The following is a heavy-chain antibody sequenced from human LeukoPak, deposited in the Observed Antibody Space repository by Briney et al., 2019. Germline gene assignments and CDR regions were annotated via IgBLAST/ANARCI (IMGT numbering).Heavy chain of an antibody. V-gene: IGHV3-21*01. J-gene: IGHJ4*02. CDR3: ARATRDSSGYSPFDY. Sequence: PGGSLRLSCAASGFTFGSYRMNWVRQAPGKGLEWVSSSNNSSSYIYYADSVKGRFTISRDNAKNSLYLQMNSLRAEDTAVYYCARATRDSSGYSPFDYWGQGTLVTVSS. CDR2: SNNSSSYI. D-gene: IGHD3-22*01. CDR1: GFTFGSYR.